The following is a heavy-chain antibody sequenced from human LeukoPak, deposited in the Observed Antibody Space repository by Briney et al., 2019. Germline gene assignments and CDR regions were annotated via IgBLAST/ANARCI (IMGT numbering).Heavy chain of an antibody. V-gene: IGHV3-23*01. CDR1: GFTLSCYA. J-gene: IGHJ4*02. CDR3: AKQSAGSAAWYSLHYDF. D-gene: IGHD6-13*01. Sequence: PGGSLRLSCAASGFTLSCYAMTWVRQAPGRGLEWVSSVDGGGGTYYADSVKGRFTISRDNSKDTLYLQMNGLRAEDTAVYFCAKQSAGSAAWYSLHYDFWGQGTLVTVSS. CDR2: VDGGGGT.